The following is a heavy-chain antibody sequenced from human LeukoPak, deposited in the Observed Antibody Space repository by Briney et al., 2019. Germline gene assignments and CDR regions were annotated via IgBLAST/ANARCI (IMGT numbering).Heavy chain of an antibody. Sequence: GGSLRLSCTASGFTFGDYAMGWFRQAPGTGLEWAGFIRSRAYGGTTEYAASVKGRFTISRDDSKSIAYLQMNSLKTEDTAVYYCTRDLRYYYDSSGYPDYWGQGTLVTVSS. CDR1: GFTFGDYA. J-gene: IGHJ4*02. V-gene: IGHV3-49*03. CDR2: IRSRAYGGTT. CDR3: TRDLRYYYDSSGYPDY. D-gene: IGHD3-22*01.